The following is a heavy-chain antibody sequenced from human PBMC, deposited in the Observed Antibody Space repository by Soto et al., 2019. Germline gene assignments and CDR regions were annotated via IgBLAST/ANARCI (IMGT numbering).Heavy chain of an antibody. J-gene: IGHJ6*03. Sequence: GGSLRLSCAASGFTFSSYGMHWVRQAPGKGLEWVAVIWYDGSNKYYADSVKGRFTISRDNSKNTLYLQMNSLRAEDTAVYYCARDSKSQPTYYYYYYYMDVWGKGTTVTVSS. CDR1: GFTFSSYG. CDR2: IWYDGSNK. CDR3: ARDSKSQPTYYYYYYYMDV. D-gene: IGHD2-2*01. V-gene: IGHV3-33*01.